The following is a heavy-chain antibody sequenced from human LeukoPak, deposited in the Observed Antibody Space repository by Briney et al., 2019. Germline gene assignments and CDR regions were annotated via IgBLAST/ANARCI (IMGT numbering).Heavy chain of an antibody. V-gene: IGHV4-61*02. Sequence: PSETLSLTCTVSGGSISSGSYYWSWIRQPAGKGLEWIGRIYTSGSTNYNPSLKSRVTISVDTSKNQFSLKLSSVTAADTAVYYCARLATLRVGATDYSDYWGQGTLVTVSS. CDR1: GGSISSGSYY. CDR2: IYTSGST. J-gene: IGHJ4*02. CDR3: ARLATLRVGATDYSDY. D-gene: IGHD1-26*01.